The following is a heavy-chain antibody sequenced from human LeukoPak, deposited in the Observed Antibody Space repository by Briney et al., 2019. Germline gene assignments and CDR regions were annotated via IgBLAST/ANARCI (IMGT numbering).Heavy chain of an antibody. CDR2: IKQDGSEK. V-gene: IGHV3-7*01. CDR3: AREGKGGFDY. J-gene: IGHJ4*02. Sequence: PGGPLRLSCAASGFTFTNYWMSWVRQAPGKGLEWVANIKQDGSEKSYVDSVKGRFTISRDNANNSLYLQMNSLRAEDTAIFYCAREGKGGFDYWGRGTLVTVSS. CDR1: GFTFTNYW. D-gene: IGHD3-16*01.